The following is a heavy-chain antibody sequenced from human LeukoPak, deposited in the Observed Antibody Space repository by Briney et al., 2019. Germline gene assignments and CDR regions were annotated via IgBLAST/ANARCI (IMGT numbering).Heavy chain of an antibody. J-gene: IGHJ4*02. CDR3: ARSGSTVTTYYFDY. Sequence: PSETLSLTCTVSGGSISSGGHYWSWIRHHPGKGLEWIGYIYYSGSTYYNPSLNTRVTISVDTSKQQLSLRLSSVTGADTAVYYCARSGSTVTTYYFDYWGQGTLVTVSS. D-gene: IGHD4-17*01. CDR1: GGSISSGGHY. CDR2: IYYSGST. V-gene: IGHV4-31*03.